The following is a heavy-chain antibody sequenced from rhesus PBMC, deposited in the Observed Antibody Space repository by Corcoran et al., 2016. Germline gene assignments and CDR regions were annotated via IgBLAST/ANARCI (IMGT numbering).Heavy chain of an antibody. CDR2: ISGSSVST. Sequence: QVQLQESGPGLVKPSETLSLTCAVSGSSLGSGYYWVWILHPPGKGLEYIGYISGSSVSTYYNPSLKSRVTIAKETSKNQFSLKLSSVTASDTAVYYCARSGGGSGTTTRFDVWGPGVLVTVSS. V-gene: IGHV4-99*01. J-gene: IGHJ5-1*01. CDR1: GSSLGSGYY. CDR3: ARSGGGSGTTTRFDV. D-gene: IGHD2-2*01.